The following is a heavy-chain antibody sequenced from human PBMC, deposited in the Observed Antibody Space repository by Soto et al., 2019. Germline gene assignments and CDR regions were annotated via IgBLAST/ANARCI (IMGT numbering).Heavy chain of an antibody. CDR2: ISGSGSYT. D-gene: IGHD3-10*01. Sequence: EVQLLESGGDLVQPGGSLRLSCVASGLTFSSYAMSWVRQAPGKGLEWVSVISGSGSYTDYADSVKGRFTISRDNSKNTLYLHMNSLRAEDTALYYCAKRFRGVLLNPEVDWGQGTLVTVSS. J-gene: IGHJ4*02. CDR3: AKRFRGVLLNPEVD. CDR1: GLTFSSYA. V-gene: IGHV3-23*01.